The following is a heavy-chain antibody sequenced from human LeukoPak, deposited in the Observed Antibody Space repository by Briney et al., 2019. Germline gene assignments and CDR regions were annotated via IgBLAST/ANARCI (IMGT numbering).Heavy chain of an antibody. J-gene: IGHJ4*02. CDR3: ASTMVRGVPYYFDY. Sequence: GSSLRLSCAASGFTFSSYAMSWVRQAPGKGLEWVSAISGSGGSTYYADSVKGRFTNSRDNSKNTLYLQMNSLRAEDTAVYYCASTMVRGVPYYFDYWGQGTLVTVSS. V-gene: IGHV3-23*01. CDR2: ISGSGGST. CDR1: GFTFSSYA. D-gene: IGHD3-10*01.